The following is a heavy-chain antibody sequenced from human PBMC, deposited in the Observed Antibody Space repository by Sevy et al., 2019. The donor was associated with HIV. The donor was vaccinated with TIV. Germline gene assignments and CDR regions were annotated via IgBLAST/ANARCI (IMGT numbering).Heavy chain of an antibody. V-gene: IGHV3-30*04. D-gene: IGHD3-16*02. J-gene: IGHJ4*01. CDR1: XXXXSXHA. Sequence: GXSLXLSCAAXXXXXSXHAMXXXXXXXXXXXEXXXXXXXXXXXXYXADSVRGRFTISRXISRNTLYLQMNSLXAEDTAVYYCAXXAGYXXXWXPXXXWGXGTLVTVSS. CDR3: AXXAGYXXXWXPXXX. CDR2: XXXXXXXX.